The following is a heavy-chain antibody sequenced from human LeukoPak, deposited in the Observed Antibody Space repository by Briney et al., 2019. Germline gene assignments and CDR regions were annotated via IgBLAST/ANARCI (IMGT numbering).Heavy chain of an antibody. V-gene: IGHV3-23*01. Sequence: GGSLRLSCAASGFTFSSFAMSWVRQAPGKGLEWVSTISSSGGTTYYADSVKGRFTISRDNAKNSLYLQMNSLRAEDTAVYYCARDLSHYCSGGSCYSRDVGYWGQGTLVTVSS. CDR2: ISSSGGTT. D-gene: IGHD2-15*01. CDR3: ARDLSHYCSGGSCYSRDVGY. J-gene: IGHJ4*02. CDR1: GFTFSSFA.